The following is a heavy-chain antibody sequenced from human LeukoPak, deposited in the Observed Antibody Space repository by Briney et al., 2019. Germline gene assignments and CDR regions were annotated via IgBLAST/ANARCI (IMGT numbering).Heavy chain of an antibody. D-gene: IGHD3-9*01. CDR2: ISGSGGST. Sequence: GGSLRLSCAASGLTFSSYAMSWDRQAPGKGLEWVSAISGSGGSTYYAGSVKGRFTISRDNSKNTLYLQMNSLRAEDTAVYYCAKANTRYFDWLLAAFDIWGQGTMVTVSS. V-gene: IGHV3-23*01. J-gene: IGHJ3*02. CDR1: GLTFSSYA. CDR3: AKANTRYFDWLLAAFDI.